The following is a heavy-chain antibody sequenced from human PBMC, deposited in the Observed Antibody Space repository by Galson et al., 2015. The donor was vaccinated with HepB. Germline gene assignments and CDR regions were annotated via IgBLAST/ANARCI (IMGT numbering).Heavy chain of an antibody. Sequence: SLRLSCAASGFTFSSYAMGWVRQAPGKGLEWVSAISGSGGSTYYADSAKGRFTISRDNSKNTLYLQMDSLRAEDTAVYYCAKHPNPNGYWGQGTLVTVSS. CDR1: GFTFSSYA. CDR2: ISGSGGST. CDR3: AKHPNPNGY. D-gene: IGHD1-14*01. V-gene: IGHV3-23*01. J-gene: IGHJ4*02.